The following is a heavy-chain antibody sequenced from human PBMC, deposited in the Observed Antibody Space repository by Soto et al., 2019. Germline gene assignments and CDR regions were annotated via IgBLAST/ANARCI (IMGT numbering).Heavy chain of an antibody. Sequence: SETLSLTCTVSGGSISSSSYYWGWIRQPPGKGLEWIGSIYYSGSTYYNPSLKSRVTISVDTSKNQFSLKLSSVTAADTAVYYCATRKIAVAAAFDYWGQGTLVTVSS. D-gene: IGHD6-19*01. V-gene: IGHV4-39*01. CDR3: ATRKIAVAAAFDY. J-gene: IGHJ4*02. CDR2: IYYSGST. CDR1: GGSISSSSYY.